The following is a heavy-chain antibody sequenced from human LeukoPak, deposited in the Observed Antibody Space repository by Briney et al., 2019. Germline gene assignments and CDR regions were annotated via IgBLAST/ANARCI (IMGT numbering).Heavy chain of an antibody. CDR3: ARPSYYYGSGSYNY. J-gene: IGHJ4*02. V-gene: IGHV5-51*01. CDR2: IYPGDSDT. CDR1: GYSFTSYW. Sequence: GESLKISCKGSGYSFTSYWIGWVRQMPGKGLEWMGIIYPGDSDTRYSPSFQGQVTISADKSISTAYLQWSSLRASDTAMYYGARPSYYYGSGSYNYWGQGTLVTVSS. D-gene: IGHD3-10*01.